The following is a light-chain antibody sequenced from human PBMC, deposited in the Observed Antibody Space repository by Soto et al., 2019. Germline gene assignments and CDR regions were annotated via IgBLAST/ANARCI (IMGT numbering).Light chain of an antibody. CDR1: QGMSYY. V-gene: IGKV1-9*01. Sequence: DIQLTQSPSFLSASEGDRVSVTCLASQGMSYYLAWYQQKPGKAPKLLINVASTLQSGVPSRFSGSGSGTEFTLTISSLQTEDSATYYCQQFNSFPRTFGQGTKVEMK. J-gene: IGKJ1*01. CDR3: QQFNSFPRT. CDR2: VAS.